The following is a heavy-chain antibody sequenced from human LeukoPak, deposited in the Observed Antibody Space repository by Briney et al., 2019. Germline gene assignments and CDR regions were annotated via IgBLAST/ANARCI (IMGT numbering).Heavy chain of an antibody. CDR1: GGSFSGYY. J-gene: IGHJ4*02. D-gene: IGHD3-10*01. CDR3: ARGSIRYYYGSGSYLSY. CDR2: INHSGST. Sequence: SETLSLTCAVYGGSFSGYYWSWIRQPPGKGLEWIGEINHSGSTNYNPSLKSRVTISVDTSKNQFSLKLSSVTAADTAVYYCARGSIRYYYGSGSYLSYWGQGTLVTVSS. V-gene: IGHV4-34*01.